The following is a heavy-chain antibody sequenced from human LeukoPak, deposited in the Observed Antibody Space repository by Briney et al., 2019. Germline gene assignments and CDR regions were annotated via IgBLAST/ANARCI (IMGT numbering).Heavy chain of an antibody. D-gene: IGHD5-24*01. Sequence: GSLRLSCAASGFTFRSYWMSWVRQAPGKGLEWVANIKQDGSEKYYVDSVKGRFTISRDNAENSLYLQMNSLRAEDTAVYYCARERGWPLHYFDYWGQGTLVTVSS. CDR3: ARERGWPLHYFDY. CDR2: IKQDGSEK. J-gene: IGHJ4*02. CDR1: GFTFRSYW. V-gene: IGHV3-7*04.